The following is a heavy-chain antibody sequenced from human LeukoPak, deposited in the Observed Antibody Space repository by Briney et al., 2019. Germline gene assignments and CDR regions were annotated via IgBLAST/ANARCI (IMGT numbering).Heavy chain of an antibody. Sequence: GASVKVSCKTSGSTFTAYSMHWVRQAPGQGLEWMGWINPNIGGTNYAQKFQGRVTMTRDTSISTDYMELSRLTSDDTAVYYCARNLYRGYDGSFDYWGQGTLVTVSS. CDR3: ARNLYRGYDGSFDY. D-gene: IGHD5-12*01. CDR1: GSTFTAYS. J-gene: IGHJ4*02. V-gene: IGHV1-2*02. CDR2: INPNIGGT.